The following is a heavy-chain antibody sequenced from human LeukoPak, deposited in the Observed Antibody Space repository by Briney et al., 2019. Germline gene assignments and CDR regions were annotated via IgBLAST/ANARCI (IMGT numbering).Heavy chain of an antibody. Sequence: GGSLTLSCAASGFTFSTYEMSWVRQAPGTGLEWVSYISSSGDTIYYANSVKGRFTISRDNAKNSLYLQMNSLRDEDAAVYYCARGAPLVVITTAAFDIWGQETVVTVSS. V-gene: IGHV3-48*03. D-gene: IGHD2-15*01. CDR1: GFTFSTYE. J-gene: IGHJ3*02. CDR2: ISSSGDTI. CDR3: ARGAPLVVITTAAFDI.